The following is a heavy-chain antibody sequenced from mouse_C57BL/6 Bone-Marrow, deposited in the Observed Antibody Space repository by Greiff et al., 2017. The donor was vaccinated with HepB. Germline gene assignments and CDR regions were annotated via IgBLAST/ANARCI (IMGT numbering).Heavy chain of an antibody. V-gene: IGHV1-81*01. D-gene: IGHD1-1*01. CDR1: GYTFTSYG. CDR3: AREGYYGSSLDY. J-gene: IGHJ2*01. Sequence: QVQLQQSGAELARPGASVKLSCKASGYTFTSYGISWVKQRTGQGLEWIGEIYPRSGNTHYNEKFKGKATLTADKSSSTAYMELRSLTSEDSAVNFCAREGYYGSSLDYWGQGTTLTVSS. CDR2: IYPRSGNT.